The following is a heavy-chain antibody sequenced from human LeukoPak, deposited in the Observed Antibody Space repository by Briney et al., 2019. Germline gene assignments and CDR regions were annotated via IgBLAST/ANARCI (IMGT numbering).Heavy chain of an antibody. J-gene: IGHJ4*02. V-gene: IGHV3-23*01. CDR3: AKGTKWPPYFDY. CDR2: ISGSSVNT. CDR1: GFTFSSYA. Sequence: GGSLRLACAASGFTFSSYAMSWVRQAPGKGLEWVAAISGSSVNTYYADSVKGRFTFSRDNSKNTLYLQMNSLSAEDTALYYCAKGTKWPPYFDYWGQGTLVTVSS. D-gene: IGHD1/OR15-1a*01.